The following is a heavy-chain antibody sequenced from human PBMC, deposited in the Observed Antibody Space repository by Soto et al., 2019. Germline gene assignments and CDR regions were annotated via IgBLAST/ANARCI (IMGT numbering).Heavy chain of an antibody. Sequence: GGSLRLSCAASGFTFSSYAMHWVRQAPGKGLEWVAVISYDGSNKYYADSVKGRFTISRDNSKNTLYLQMNSLRAEDTAVYYSARVLSSWEDHDAFDIWGQGTMVTVSS. J-gene: IGHJ3*02. D-gene: IGHD6-13*01. CDR2: ISYDGSNK. CDR3: ARVLSSWEDHDAFDI. V-gene: IGHV3-30-3*01. CDR1: GFTFSSYA.